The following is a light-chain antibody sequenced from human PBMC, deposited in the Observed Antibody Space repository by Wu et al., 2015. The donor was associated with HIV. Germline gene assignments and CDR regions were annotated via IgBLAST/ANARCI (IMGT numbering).Light chain of an antibody. CDR3: QHYARWPPT. V-gene: IGKV3-15*01. J-gene: IGKJ4*01. Sequence: EIVLTQSPDTLSLSPGERATLSCRASQSVGNNLAWYQQKPGQAPRLLIYGAVTRATGTPARFSGSGSGTEFTLTISNLESEDFAVYFCQHYARWPPTFGGGTRVEIK. CDR2: GAV. CDR1: QSVGNN.